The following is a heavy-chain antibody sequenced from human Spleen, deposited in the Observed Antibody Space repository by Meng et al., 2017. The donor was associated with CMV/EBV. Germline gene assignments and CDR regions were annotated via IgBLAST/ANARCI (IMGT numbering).Heavy chain of an antibody. CDR2: ISAYNGNT. D-gene: IGHD5-18*01. CDR3: ARWGKVDTAMVTTDY. V-gene: IGHV1-18*01. Sequence: SGYTFTNYGISWVRQDPGQELEWMGWISAYNGNTDSAQKLQGRVTMTTDTSTSTAYMELRSLRSDDTAVYYCARWGKVDTAMVTTDYWGQGTLVTVSS. CDR1: GYTFTNYG. J-gene: IGHJ4*02.